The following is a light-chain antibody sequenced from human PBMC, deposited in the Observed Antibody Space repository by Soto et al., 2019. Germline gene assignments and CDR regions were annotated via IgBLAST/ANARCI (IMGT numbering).Light chain of an antibody. J-gene: IGKJ4*01. V-gene: IGKV3-15*01. Sequence: EIVMTQSPATLSVSPGERATLSCRASQSVSSNLAWYQQKPGQAPRLLIYGASTRATGIPARFSGSGSGTEFTLTISSLQSEDCAVYYCQQYNNWPLLFGGGTKVEIK. CDR2: GAS. CDR1: QSVSSN. CDR3: QQYNNWPLL.